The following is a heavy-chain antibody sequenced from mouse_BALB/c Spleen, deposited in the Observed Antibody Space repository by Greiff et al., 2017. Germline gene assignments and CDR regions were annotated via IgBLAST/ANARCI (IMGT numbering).Heavy chain of an antibody. J-gene: IGHJ1*01. CDR1: GYTFTNYW. D-gene: IGHD2-13*01. CDR2: IYPGGGYT. V-gene: IGHV1-63*02. CDR3: AIYGEDWYFDV. Sequence: QVQLKQSGAELVRPGTSVKISCKASGYTFTNYWLGWVKQRPGHGLEWIGDIYPGGGYTNYNEKFKGKATLTADTSSSTAYMQLSSLTSEDSAVYFCAIYGEDWYFDVWGAGTTVTVSS.